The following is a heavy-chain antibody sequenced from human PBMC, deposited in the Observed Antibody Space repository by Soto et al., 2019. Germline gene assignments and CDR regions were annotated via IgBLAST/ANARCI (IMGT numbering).Heavy chain of an antibody. J-gene: IGHJ6*02. CDR1: GGTFSSYA. D-gene: IGHD1-7*01. Sequence: QVQLVQSGAEVKKPGSSVKVSCKASGGTFSSYAISWVRQAPGQGLEWMGGIIPIFGTANYSQKFQGRVKFTVDESTITAYMELRSLRSEDTAVYYCARELNWNYWGRRGGTKNPKYGMDVWGQGTTVTVSS. V-gene: IGHV1-69*01. CDR2: IIPIFGTA. CDR3: ARELNWNYWGRRGGTKNPKYGMDV.